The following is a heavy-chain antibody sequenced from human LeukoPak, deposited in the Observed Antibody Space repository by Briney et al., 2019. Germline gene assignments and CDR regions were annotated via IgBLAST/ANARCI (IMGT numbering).Heavy chain of an antibody. CDR2: IYYSGST. V-gene: IGHV4-59*11. Sequence: SETLSLTCTVSGGSISSHYWSWIRQPPGKGLEWIGYIYYSGSTNYNPSLKSRVTISVDTSKYQFSLKLSSVTAADTAVYYCARDGYCSGGSCYLDYWGQGTLATVSS. CDR1: GGSISSHY. CDR3: ARDGYCSGGSCYLDY. D-gene: IGHD2-15*01. J-gene: IGHJ4*02.